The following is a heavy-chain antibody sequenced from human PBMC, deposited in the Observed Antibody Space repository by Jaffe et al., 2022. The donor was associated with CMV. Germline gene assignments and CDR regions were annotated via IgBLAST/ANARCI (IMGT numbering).Heavy chain of an antibody. V-gene: IGHV3-23*01. CDR2: ISGSGGST. D-gene: IGHD4-17*01. CDR1: GFTFSSYA. J-gene: IGHJ6*02. CDR3: AKDRGGDFYYYYYYGMDV. Sequence: EVQLLESGGGLVQPGGSLRLSCAASGFTFSSYAMSWVRQAPGKGLEWVSAISGSGGSTYYADSVKGRFTISRDNSKNTLYLQMNSLRAEDTAVYYCAKDRGGDFYYYYYYGMDVWGQGTTVTVSS.